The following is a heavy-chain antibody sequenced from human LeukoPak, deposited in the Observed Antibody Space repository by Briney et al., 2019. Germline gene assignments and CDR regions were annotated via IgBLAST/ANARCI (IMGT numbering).Heavy chain of an antibody. Sequence: GGSLRLSCTASGFTFSTHAMAWVRQAPGMGPEWVSAITADASGTYYAEALKGRFTISSDNSKNTLYLQMNSLRAEDTAVYYCARDPPMVRGVILDYWGQGTLVTVSS. D-gene: IGHD3-10*01. CDR3: ARDPPMVRGVILDY. J-gene: IGHJ4*02. V-gene: IGHV3-23*01. CDR2: ITADASGT. CDR1: GFTFSTHA.